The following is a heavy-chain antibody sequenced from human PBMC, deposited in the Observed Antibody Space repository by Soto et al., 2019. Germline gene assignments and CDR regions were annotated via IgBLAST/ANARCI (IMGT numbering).Heavy chain of an antibody. V-gene: IGHV4-34*01. CDR1: GGSFSGYY. CDR2: INHSGST. Sequence: SETLSLTCAVYGGSFSGYYWSWIRQPPGKGLEWIGEINHSGSTNYNPSLKSRVTISVDTSKNQFSLTLSSVTAADTAVYYCARLCNTALLRYYYYGMDVWGQGTTVTVSS. J-gene: IGHJ6*02. CDR3: ARLCNTALLRYYYYGMDV. D-gene: IGHD5-18*01.